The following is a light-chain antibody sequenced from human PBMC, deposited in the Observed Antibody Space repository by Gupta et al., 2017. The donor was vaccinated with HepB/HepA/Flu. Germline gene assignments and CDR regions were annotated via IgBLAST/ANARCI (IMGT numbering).Light chain of an antibody. J-gene: IGKJ5*01. CDR1: QSIRTY. V-gene: IGKV1-39*01. CDR2: AAF. Sequence: IPMTQSPSSLSASVGYRVTITCRASQSIRTYLNWYRHKPGKAPKRLIYAAFSLQSGVPARFSGSGSGTDFTLKITSLEAEDVGTYYCKQTYRSPRTFGQGTRLEIK. CDR3: KQTYRSPRT.